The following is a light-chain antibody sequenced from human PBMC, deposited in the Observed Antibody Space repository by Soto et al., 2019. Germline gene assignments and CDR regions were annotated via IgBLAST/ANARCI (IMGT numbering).Light chain of an antibody. CDR3: SSYTSSSTLVV. Sequence: QSALTQPASVSGSPGQSITISCTGTSSDVGGYNYVSWYQQHPGKAPKLMIYEVSNRPSGVSNRFSGSKSGNTASLTISGLQAEDEADYYCSSYTSSSTLVVFGGGTTLTV. V-gene: IGLV2-14*01. CDR2: EVS. CDR1: SSDVGGYNY. J-gene: IGLJ2*01.